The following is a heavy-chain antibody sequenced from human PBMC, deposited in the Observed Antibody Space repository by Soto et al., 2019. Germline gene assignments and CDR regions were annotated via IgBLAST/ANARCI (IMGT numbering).Heavy chain of an antibody. J-gene: IGHJ3*02. CDR3: ARALGDYDFWSGYYGAFDI. CDR1: GFTFSSYA. D-gene: IGHD3-3*01. CDR2: ISSNGGST. V-gene: IGHV3-64*01. Sequence: QSGGSLRLSCAASGFTFSSYAMHWVRQAPGKGLEYVSAISSNGGSTYYANSVKGRFTISRDNSKNTLYLQMGSLRAEDMAVYYCARALGDYDFWSGYYGAFDIWGQGTMVTVSS.